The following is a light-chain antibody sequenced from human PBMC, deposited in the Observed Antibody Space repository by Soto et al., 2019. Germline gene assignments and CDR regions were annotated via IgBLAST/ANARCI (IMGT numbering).Light chain of an antibody. CDR2: WAS. CDR1: QSLLYRSNNKNY. V-gene: IGKV4-1*01. CDR3: QQYYDTPLT. J-gene: IGKJ4*01. Sequence: DIVMTQSPDSLAVSLGERATINCKSNQSLLYRSNNKNYFGWYQQKPGQPPKLFIYWASTRESGVPDRFSGSGSGTDFTLTISSLQAEDVAVYYCQQYYDTPLTFGGGTKVEIK.